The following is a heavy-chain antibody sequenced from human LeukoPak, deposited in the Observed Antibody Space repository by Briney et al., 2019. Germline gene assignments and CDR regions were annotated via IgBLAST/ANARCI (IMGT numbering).Heavy chain of an antibody. CDR3: ARVYVTMVRGVIRWFDP. CDR1: GGTFSSYA. CDR2: TSAYNGNT. V-gene: IGHV1-18*01. D-gene: IGHD3-10*01. Sequence: ASVKVSCKASGGTFSSYAISWVRQAPGQGLEWMGWTSAYNGNTNYAQKLQGRVTMTTDTSTSTAYMELRSLRSDDTAVYYCARVYVTMVRGVIRWFDPWGQGTLVTVSS. J-gene: IGHJ5*02.